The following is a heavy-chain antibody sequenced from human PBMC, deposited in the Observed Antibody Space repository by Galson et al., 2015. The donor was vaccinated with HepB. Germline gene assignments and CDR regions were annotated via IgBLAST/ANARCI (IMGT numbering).Heavy chain of an antibody. CDR2: ISSSSSYI. CDR1: GFTFSSYS. CDR3: ARVVLLYDSSGYYHAFDI. J-gene: IGHJ3*02. V-gene: IGHV3-21*01. D-gene: IGHD3-22*01. Sequence: SLRLSCAASGFTFSSYSMDWVRQAPGKGLEWVSSISSSSSYIYYADSVKGRFTISRDNAKNSLYLQMNSLRAEDTAVYYCARVVLLYDSSGYYHAFDIWGQGTMVTVSS.